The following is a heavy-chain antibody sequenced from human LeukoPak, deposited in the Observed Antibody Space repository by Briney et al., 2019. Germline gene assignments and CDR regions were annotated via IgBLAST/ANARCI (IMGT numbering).Heavy chain of an antibody. D-gene: IGHD3-9*01. CDR1: GFTFSRHP. Sequence: GGSLRLSCAASGFTFSRHPMHWVRQAPGKGLEWVALISHDEVSTYYVNSVKGRSTMSRDKYKSTLFMQMNSLGPEDPAVYYCARQATSLGYFYSYLDVWGTGTTVTVSS. CDR2: ISHDEVST. J-gene: IGHJ6*03. CDR3: ARQATSLGYFYSYLDV. V-gene: IGHV3-30*01.